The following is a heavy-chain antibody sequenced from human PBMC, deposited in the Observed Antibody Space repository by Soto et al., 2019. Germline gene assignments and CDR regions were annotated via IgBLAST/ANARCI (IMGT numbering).Heavy chain of an antibody. D-gene: IGHD5-18*01. CDR1: GGSISSYY. CDR3: AREDTARYHFDY. Sequence: SETLSLTCTVSGGSISSYYWSWIRQPPGKGLEWIGYIYYSGSTNYNPSLKSRVTISVDTSKNQFSLKLSSVTAADTAVYYCAREDTARYHFDYWGQGTLVTVSS. CDR2: IYYSGST. J-gene: IGHJ4*02. V-gene: IGHV4-59*01.